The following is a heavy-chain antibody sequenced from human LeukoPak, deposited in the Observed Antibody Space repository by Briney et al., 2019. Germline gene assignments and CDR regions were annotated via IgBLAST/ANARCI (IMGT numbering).Heavy chain of an antibody. CDR3: ARSEYPGHYFDY. Sequence: SETLSLTCTVSGGSISSYYWSWIRQPPGKGLEWIGYIYYSGSTNYNPSLKSRVTISVDTSKNQFSLKLSSVTAADTAVYYCARSEYPGHYFDYWGQGTLVTVSS. J-gene: IGHJ4*02. CDR1: GGSISSYY. V-gene: IGHV4-59*01. D-gene: IGHD2-2*01. CDR2: IYYSGST.